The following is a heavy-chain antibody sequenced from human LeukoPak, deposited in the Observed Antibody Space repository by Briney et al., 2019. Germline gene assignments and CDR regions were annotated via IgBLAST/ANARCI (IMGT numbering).Heavy chain of an antibody. D-gene: IGHD3-22*01. CDR1: GFTFSSYA. CDR3: ARDGRTDSSGYYYVHFDY. CDR2: ISSNGGST. J-gene: IGHJ4*02. Sequence: GGSLRLSCAASGFTFSSYAMHWVRQAPGKGLEYVSAISSNGGSTYYANSVKGRFTISRDNSKNTLYLQMGSLRAEDMAVYYCARDGRTDSSGYYYVHFDYWGQGTLVTVSS. V-gene: IGHV3-64*01.